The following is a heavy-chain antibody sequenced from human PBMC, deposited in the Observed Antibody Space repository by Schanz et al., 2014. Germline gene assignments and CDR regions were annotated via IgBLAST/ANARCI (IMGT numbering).Heavy chain of an antibody. V-gene: IGHV3-11*05. J-gene: IGHJ4*02. CDR2: ISSSGSYT. D-gene: IGHD5-12*01. CDR1: GFTFSSYA. CDR3: ARAFGGYDPAGALDY. Sequence: QVQLVESGGGVVQPGRSLRLSCAASGFTFSSYAMSWVRQAPGKGLEWVSYISSSGSYTNYADSVKGRFTTSRDNGKKSMYLQMNSLRAEDTAVYYCARAFGGYDPAGALDYWGQGTLVTVSS.